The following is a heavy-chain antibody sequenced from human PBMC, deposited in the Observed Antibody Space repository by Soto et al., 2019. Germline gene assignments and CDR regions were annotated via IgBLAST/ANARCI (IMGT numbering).Heavy chain of an antibody. V-gene: IGHV3-13*01. CDR1: GFTFSSYD. CDR3: ARDLPYYGSGSYALCYGMDG. Sequence: PGGSLRLSCAASGFTFSSYDMHWVRQATGKGLEWVSAIGTAGDTYYPGSVKGRFTISRENAKNSLYLQMNSLRAEDTAVYYCARDLPYYGSGSYALCYGMDGWGQGTTVTVSS. CDR2: IGTAGDT. D-gene: IGHD3-10*01. J-gene: IGHJ6*02.